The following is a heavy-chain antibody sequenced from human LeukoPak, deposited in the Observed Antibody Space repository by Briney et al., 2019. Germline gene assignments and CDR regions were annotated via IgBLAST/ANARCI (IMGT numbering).Heavy chain of an antibody. CDR2: IYSDNT. CDR1: GFTVSTNS. Sequence: GGSLRLSCTVSGFTVSTNSMSWVRQAPGKGLEWVSFIYSDNTHYSDSVKGRFTISRDNSKNTLYLQMNSLRAEDTAVYYCARRAGAYPHPYDYWGQRALVTVSS. D-gene: IGHD3-16*01. CDR3: ARRAGAYPHPYDY. J-gene: IGHJ4*02. V-gene: IGHV3-53*01.